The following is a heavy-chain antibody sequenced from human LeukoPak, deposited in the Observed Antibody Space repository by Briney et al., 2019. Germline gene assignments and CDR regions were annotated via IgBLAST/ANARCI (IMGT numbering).Heavy chain of an antibody. V-gene: IGHV3-21*01. J-gene: IGHJ4*02. CDR3: ARAGAAPQDY. CDR2: ISSSSSYI. CDR1: GFTFSIYS. Sequence: PGGSLRLSCAASGFTFSIYSMNWVRQAPGKGLEWVSSISSSSSYIYYADSVKVRFTISRDNAKNSLYLQMNSLRAEDTAVYYCARAGAAPQDYWGQGTLVTVSS. D-gene: IGHD1-26*01.